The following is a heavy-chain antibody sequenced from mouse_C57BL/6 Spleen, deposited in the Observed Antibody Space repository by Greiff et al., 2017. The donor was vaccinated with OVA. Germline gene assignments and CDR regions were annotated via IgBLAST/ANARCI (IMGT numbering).Heavy chain of an antibody. CDR3: ARDTVDYGSSYRYFDV. D-gene: IGHD1-1*01. CDR2: INYDGSST. V-gene: IGHV5-16*01. CDR1: GFTFSDYY. Sequence: EVKLMESEGGLVQPGSSMKLSCTASGFTFSDYYMAWVRQVPEKGLEWVANINYDGSSTYYLDSLKSRFIISRDNAKNILYLQMSSLKSEDTATYYCARDTVDYGSSYRYFDVWGTGTTVTVSS. J-gene: IGHJ1*03.